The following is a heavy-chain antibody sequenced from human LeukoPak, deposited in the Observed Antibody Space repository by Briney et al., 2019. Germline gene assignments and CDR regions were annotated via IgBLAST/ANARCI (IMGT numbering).Heavy chain of an antibody. V-gene: IGHV4-38-2*01. CDR1: GYSISSGYY. CDR3: ARVSRDLFDY. D-gene: IGHD2-21*02. CDR2: IYTSGST. J-gene: IGHJ4*02. Sequence: SETLSLTCEVSGYSISSGYYWGWIRQPPGKGLEWIGRIYTSGSTNYNPSLKSRVTISVDTSKNQFSLKLSSVTAADTAVYYCARVSRDLFDYWGQGTLVTVSS.